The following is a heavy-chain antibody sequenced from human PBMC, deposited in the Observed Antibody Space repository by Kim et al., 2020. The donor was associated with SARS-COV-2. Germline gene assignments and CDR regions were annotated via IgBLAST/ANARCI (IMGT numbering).Heavy chain of an antibody. CDR2: ISSSSSYI. J-gene: IGHJ5*02. CDR1: GFTFSSYS. Sequence: GGSLRLSCAASGFTFSSYSMNWVRQAPGKGLEWVSSISSSSSYIYYADSVKGRFTISRDNAKNSLYLQMNSLRAEDTAVYYCARDSAVVVTNWFDPWGQGTLVTVSS. CDR3: ARDSAVVVTNWFDP. V-gene: IGHV3-21*04. D-gene: IGHD3-22*01.